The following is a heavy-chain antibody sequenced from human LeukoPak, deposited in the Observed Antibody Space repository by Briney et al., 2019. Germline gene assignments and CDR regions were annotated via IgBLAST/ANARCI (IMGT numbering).Heavy chain of an antibody. D-gene: IGHD3-16*02. V-gene: IGHV4-39*01. Sequence: SETLSLTCTVSGGSISSSSYYWGWIRQPPGKGLEWIGSIYYSGSTYYNPSLKSRVTISVDTSKNQFSLKLSSVTAADTAVYYCAGQATGEGELSDYWGQGTLVTVSS. J-gene: IGHJ4*02. CDR1: GGSISSSSYY. CDR2: IYYSGST. CDR3: AGQATGEGELSDY.